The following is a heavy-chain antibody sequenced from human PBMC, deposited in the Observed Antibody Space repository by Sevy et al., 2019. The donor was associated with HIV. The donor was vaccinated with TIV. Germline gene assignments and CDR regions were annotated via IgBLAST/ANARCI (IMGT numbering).Heavy chain of an antibody. Sequence: GGSLRLSCAVSGFTFRSYWMSWVRQAPGKGLEWVAHIKVDGSEKYHVDSVKGRFTISRDNAKNSLFLQMNSLRVEDTAVYYCARSYSSSWYILYYFEYWGQGTPVTVSS. J-gene: IGHJ4*02. CDR3: ARSYSSSWYILYYFEY. V-gene: IGHV3-7*01. CDR2: IKVDGSEK. D-gene: IGHD6-13*01. CDR1: GFTFRSYW.